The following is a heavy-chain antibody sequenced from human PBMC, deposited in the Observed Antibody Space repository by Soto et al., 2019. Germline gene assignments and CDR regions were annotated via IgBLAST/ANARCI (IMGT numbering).Heavy chain of an antibody. CDR3: ARHALPGGIAVAYGMDV. Sequence: GESLKISCKGSGYSFTSYWISWVRQMPGKGLEWMGRIDPSDSYTNYSPSFQGHVTISADKSISTAYLQWSSLKASDTAMYYCARHALPGGIAVAYGMDVWGQGTTVTV. D-gene: IGHD6-19*01. J-gene: IGHJ6*02. V-gene: IGHV5-10-1*01. CDR2: IDPSDSYT. CDR1: GYSFTSYW.